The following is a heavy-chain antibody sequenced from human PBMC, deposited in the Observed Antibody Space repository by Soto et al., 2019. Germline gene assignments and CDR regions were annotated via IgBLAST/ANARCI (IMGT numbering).Heavy chain of an antibody. D-gene: IGHD1-20*01. V-gene: IGHV3-74*01. CDR1: GFTFSSYW. CDR3: TRDRPGYNHEVDY. Sequence: GGSLRLSCAASGFTFSSYWMHWVRQAPGKGLVWVSHINTDGTGTSYADSVKGRFTISRDNAKNTLYLQMNSLRAEDTAIYYCTRDRPGYNHEVDYWGHGNTVSV. J-gene: IGHJ4*01. CDR2: INTDGTGT.